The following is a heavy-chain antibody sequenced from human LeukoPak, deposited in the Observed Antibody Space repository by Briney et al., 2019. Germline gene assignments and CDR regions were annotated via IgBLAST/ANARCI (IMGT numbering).Heavy chain of an antibody. D-gene: IGHD3-10*01. CDR3: ARVQSGTRYYYYYYYMDV. CDR2: IYYSGST. V-gene: IGHV4-59*01. J-gene: IGHJ6*03. CDR1: GGSFSSYY. Sequence: SETLSLTCAVYGGSFSSYYWSWIRQPPGKGLEWIGYIYYSGSTNYNPSLKSRVTISVDTSKNQFSLKLSSVTAADTAVYYCARVQSGTRYYYYYYYMDVWGKGTTVTISS.